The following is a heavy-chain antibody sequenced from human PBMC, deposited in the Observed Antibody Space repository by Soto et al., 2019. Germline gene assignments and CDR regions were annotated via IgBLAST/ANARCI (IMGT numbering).Heavy chain of an antibody. CDR2: INHSGST. D-gene: IGHD3-10*01. CDR1: GGSFSGYY. J-gene: IGHJ6*02. V-gene: IGHV4-34*01. Sequence: SETLSLTCAVYGGSFSGYYWSWIRQPPGKGLEWIGEINHSGSTNYNPSLKSRVTISVDTSKNQFSLKLSSVTAADTAVYYCAKSPVRGVISYYYYYGMDVWGQGTTVTVS. CDR3: AKSPVRGVISYYYYYGMDV.